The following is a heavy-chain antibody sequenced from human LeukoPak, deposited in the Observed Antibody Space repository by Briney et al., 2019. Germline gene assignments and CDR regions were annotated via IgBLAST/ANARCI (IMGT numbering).Heavy chain of an antibody. J-gene: IGHJ5*02. D-gene: IGHD6-13*01. V-gene: IGHV4-59*01. CDR3: ARIPAAGSMGWFDP. CDR2: IFYSGTT. Sequence: PSETLPLTCTVSGGSISSYYWTWIRQPPGRGLEWIGYIFYSGTTEYNPSLKSRVTISKDTSSNQFSLRLTSLTAADTAVYYCARIPAAGSMGWFDPWGQGTLVTVSS. CDR1: GGSISSYY.